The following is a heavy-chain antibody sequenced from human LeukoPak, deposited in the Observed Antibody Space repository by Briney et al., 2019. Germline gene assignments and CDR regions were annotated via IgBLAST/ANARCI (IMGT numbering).Heavy chain of an antibody. CDR1: GGSISSYY. V-gene: IGHV4-4*07. CDR3: AGSGSPALGNWGHYYFDY. J-gene: IGHJ4*02. Sequence: PSETLSLTXTVSGGSISSYYWSWIRQPAGKGLEWIGRIYTSGSTNYNPSLKSRVTMSVDTSKNQFSLKLSSVTAADTAVYYCAGSGSPALGNWGHYYFDYWGQGTLVTVSS. CDR2: IYTSGST. D-gene: IGHD1-26*01.